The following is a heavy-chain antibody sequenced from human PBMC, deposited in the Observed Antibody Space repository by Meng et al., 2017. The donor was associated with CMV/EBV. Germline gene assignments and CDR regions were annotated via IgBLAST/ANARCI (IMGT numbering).Heavy chain of an antibody. V-gene: IGHV1-8*02. CDR3: ARAILERRHRRLTLGSEPYYYYGMDV. D-gene: IGHD1-1*01. J-gene: IGHJ6*02. CDR1: GGTFSSYA. Sequence: ASVKVSCKASGGTFSSYAISWVRQATGQGIEWMGWMNPNSGNTGYAQKFQGRVTMTRNTSISTAYMELSSLRSDDTAVYYCARAILERRHRRLTLGSEPYYYYGMDVWGQGTTVTVSS. CDR2: MNPNSGNT.